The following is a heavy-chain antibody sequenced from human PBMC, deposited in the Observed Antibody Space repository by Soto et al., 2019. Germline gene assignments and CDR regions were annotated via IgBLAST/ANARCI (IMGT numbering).Heavy chain of an antibody. J-gene: IGHJ4*02. D-gene: IGHD4-17*01. CDR2: INGYNGNT. Sequence: QVQLVQSGAEMRKPGASVKVSCKTSGYTFINYGISWVRQAPGQGLAWMGWINGYNGNTNYAQNFQGRVAMTTDTSTSTVYMELRNLRSDDTAVYYCARGDGPVQFDYWGQGTLVTVSS. CDR1: GYTFINYG. V-gene: IGHV1-18*01. CDR3: ARGDGPVQFDY.